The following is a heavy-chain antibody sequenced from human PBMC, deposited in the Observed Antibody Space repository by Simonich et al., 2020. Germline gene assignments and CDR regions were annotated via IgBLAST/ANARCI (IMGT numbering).Heavy chain of an antibody. CDR3: ARFRGRYFDWLFDY. CDR2: IKQDGSGK. V-gene: IGHV3-7*01. CDR1: GFTFSSYW. D-gene: IGHD3-9*01. J-gene: IGHJ4*02. Sequence: EVQLVESGGGLVQPGGSLRLSCAASGFTFSSYWMSWVRQAPGKGLGGVANIKQDGSGKYYGDSVKGRFTISRDNAKNSLYLQMNSLRAEDTAVYYCARFRGRYFDWLFDYWGQGTLVTVSS.